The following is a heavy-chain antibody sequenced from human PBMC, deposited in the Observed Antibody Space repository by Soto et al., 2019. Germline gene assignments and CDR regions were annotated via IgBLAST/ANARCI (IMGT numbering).Heavy chain of an antibody. Sequence: EVQLLESGGGLIHPGGSLRLSCVASGFTLSNYPMSWVRQAPGKGLEWGSAGSSGSNTYYADSVKGRFTISRDNSKNTVYLQMNSLRVEDTAIYYCARHGERSFDYWGQGTLVTVSS. CDR1: GFTLSNYP. D-gene: IGHD3-10*01. J-gene: IGHJ4*02. CDR2: GSSGSNT. CDR3: ARHGERSFDY. V-gene: IGHV3-23*01.